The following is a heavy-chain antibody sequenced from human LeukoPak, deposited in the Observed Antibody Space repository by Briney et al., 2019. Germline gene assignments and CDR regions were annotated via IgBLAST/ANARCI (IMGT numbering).Heavy chain of an antibody. Sequence: SETLSLTCTVSGGSVSSGSYYWSWIRQPAGKGLEWIGRIYTIGSTNYNTSLKSRVTISVDTSKNQFSLKLSSVTAADTAVYYCARDEVRADYFGYWGQGTLVTVSS. V-gene: IGHV4-61*02. CDR1: GGSVSSGSYY. J-gene: IGHJ4*02. CDR3: ARDEVRADYFGY. D-gene: IGHD3-10*01. CDR2: IYTIGST.